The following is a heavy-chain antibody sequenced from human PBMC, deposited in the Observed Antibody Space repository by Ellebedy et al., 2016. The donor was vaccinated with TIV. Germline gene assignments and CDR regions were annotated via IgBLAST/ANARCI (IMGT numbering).Heavy chain of an antibody. J-gene: IGHJ6*02. CDR2: INGDGSHT. CDR1: GFTFTSYW. CDR3: ARDLYYGIDF. D-gene: IGHD2-8*01. V-gene: IGHV3-74*01. Sequence: GGSLRLSCAASGFTFTSYWMHWVRQTPGQGLVWVAHINGDGSHTIYADSVKGRFTISRDNAKNALYLQMNSLRADDTAVYYCARDLYYGIDFWGQGTTVTVSS.